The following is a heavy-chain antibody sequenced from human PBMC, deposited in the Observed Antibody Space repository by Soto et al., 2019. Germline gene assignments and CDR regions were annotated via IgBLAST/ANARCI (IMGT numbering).Heavy chain of an antibody. Sequence: ESGGGLVKPGGSLGLSCAASGFTFSKYAMSWVRLAPGKGLEWVSSISANGGITDYADSVKGRFTISRDNFQNILSLQMDSLRGDDTALYFCAKDKYTDSVRKVWFFDYWGRGTLVTVSS. J-gene: IGHJ2*01. D-gene: IGHD2-15*01. CDR3: AKDKYTDSVRKVWFFDY. CDR1: GFTFSKYA. CDR2: ISANGGIT. V-gene: IGHV3-23*01.